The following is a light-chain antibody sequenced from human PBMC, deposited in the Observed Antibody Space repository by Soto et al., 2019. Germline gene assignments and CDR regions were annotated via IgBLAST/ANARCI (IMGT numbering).Light chain of an antibody. V-gene: IGLV1-40*01. CDR2: GNS. CDR1: SSNIGAGYD. Sequence: QSVLTQPPSVSGAPGQRVTISCTGSSSNIGAGYDVHWYQQLPGTAPKLLIYGNSNRPSGVPDRFSGSKSGTSASLAITGLQAEDEADYYCQSYDSSLSGSVVFGGGXKLTVL. J-gene: IGLJ2*01. CDR3: QSYDSSLSGSVV.